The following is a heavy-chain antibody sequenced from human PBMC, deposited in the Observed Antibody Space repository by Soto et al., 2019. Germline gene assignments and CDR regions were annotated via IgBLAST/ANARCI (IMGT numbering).Heavy chain of an antibody. CDR3: ASDRGDGYTCY. CDR2: IIPILGIS. D-gene: IGHD5-12*01. J-gene: IGHJ4*02. CDR1: GGTFSSYT. Sequence: QVQLVQSGAEVKKPGSSVKVSCKASGGTFSSYTISWVRQAPGQGLEWMGRIIPILGISNYAQKFQGRVTIPADKSTSTAYMELSSLRSEDTAVYYCASDRGDGYTCYWGQGTLVTVSS. V-gene: IGHV1-69*02.